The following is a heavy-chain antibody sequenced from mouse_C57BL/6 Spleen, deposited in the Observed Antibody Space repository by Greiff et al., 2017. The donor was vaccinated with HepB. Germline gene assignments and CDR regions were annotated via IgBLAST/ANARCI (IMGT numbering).Heavy chain of an antibody. CDR2: IYPRSGNT. V-gene: IGHV1-81*01. D-gene: IGHD1-1*01. Sequence: VKLMESGAELARPGASVKLSCKASGYTFTSYGISWVKQRTGQGLEWIGEIYPRSGNTYYNEKFKGKATLTADKSSSTAYMELRSLTSEDSAVYFCARSGTVVPYAMDYWGQGTSVTVSS. CDR3: ARSGTVVPYAMDY. CDR1: GYTFTSYG. J-gene: IGHJ4*01.